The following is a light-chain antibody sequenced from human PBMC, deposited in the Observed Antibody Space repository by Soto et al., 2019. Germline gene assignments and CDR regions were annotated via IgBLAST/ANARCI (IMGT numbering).Light chain of an antibody. CDR2: GAS. V-gene: IGKV3-20*01. CDR1: QSVSSSF. Sequence: EIVLTQSPGTLSLSPGERATLSCRASQSVSSSFLAWYQQKPGQAPRLLIYGASNRASGIPDRFSGSGSGTDFTLTISRLEPVDFAVYYCQLYTTTPPITFGGGTKVEIK. J-gene: IGKJ4*01. CDR3: QLYTTTPPIT.